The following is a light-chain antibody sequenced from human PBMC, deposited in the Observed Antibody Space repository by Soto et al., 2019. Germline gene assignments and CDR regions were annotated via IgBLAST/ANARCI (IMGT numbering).Light chain of an antibody. V-gene: IGLV2-8*01. J-gene: IGLJ1*01. Sequence: QSALTLTHSAYGSPGQSFTISCTGTISDVVGYNYVSWYQQHPGKAPKLVIYEVTKRPSGVPDRFSGYKSGNTASLTVSGLQAEDEADYYCSSFTGASKIFGTGTKVTVL. CDR1: ISDVVGYNY. CDR3: SSFTGASKI. CDR2: EVT.